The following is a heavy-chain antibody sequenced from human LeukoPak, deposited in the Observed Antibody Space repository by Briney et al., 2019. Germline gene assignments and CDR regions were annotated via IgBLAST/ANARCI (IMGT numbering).Heavy chain of an antibody. J-gene: IGHJ4*02. CDR2: ISAYNFNT. D-gene: IGHD3/OR15-3a*01. V-gene: IGHV1-18*01. Sequence: ASVKVSYKASGYTFTTSGISWVRQAPGQGLEWMGWISAYNFNTNYAQNLQGRVTMTTDTSTSTAYMELRSLRSDDTAVYYCARDRDGVDSFDYWGQGTLVTVSS. CDR1: GYTFTTSG. CDR3: ARDRDGVDSFDY.